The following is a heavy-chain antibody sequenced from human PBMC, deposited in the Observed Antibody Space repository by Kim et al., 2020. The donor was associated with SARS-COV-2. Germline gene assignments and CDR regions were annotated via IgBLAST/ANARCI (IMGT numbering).Heavy chain of an antibody. V-gene: IGHV3-30*18. J-gene: IGHJ4*02. CDR3: AKDDDGDYLYYYDSSGYGPFDY. CDR2: ISYDGSNK. D-gene: IGHD3-22*01. Sequence: GGSLRLSCAASGFTFSSYGMHWVRQAPGKGLEWVAVISYDGSNKYYADSVKGRFTISRDNSKNTLYLQMNSLRAEDTAVYYCAKDDDGDYLYYYDSSGYGPFDYWGQGTLVTVSS. CDR1: GFTFSSYG.